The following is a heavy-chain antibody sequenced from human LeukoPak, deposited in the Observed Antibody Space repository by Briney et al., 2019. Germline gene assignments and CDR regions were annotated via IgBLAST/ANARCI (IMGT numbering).Heavy chain of an antibody. CDR2: IKQDGRER. Sequence: PGGSLRLSCAASGFTLSSFWMSWVRQTPGKGLEWVANIKQDGRERYYVDSVKGRFTISRDNARNSLYLQMNSLRAEETAVYYCASLPGGKTAAWEFDLRGRGTLVTVSS. CDR3: ASLPGGKTAAWEFDL. J-gene: IGHJ2*01. D-gene: IGHD6-13*01. CDR1: GFTLSSFW. V-gene: IGHV3-7*01.